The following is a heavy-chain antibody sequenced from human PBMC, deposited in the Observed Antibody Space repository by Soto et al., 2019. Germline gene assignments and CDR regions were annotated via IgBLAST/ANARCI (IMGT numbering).Heavy chain of an antibody. J-gene: IGHJ4*02. V-gene: IGHV1-24*01. Sequence: GASVKVSCKVSGYTLTELSMHWVRQAPGKGLEWMGGFDPEDGETIYAQKFEGRVTMTEDTSTDTAYMELSSLRSEDTAVYYCATDQYGYRLRFDYWGQGTLVTVSS. CDR3: ATDQYGYRLRFDY. D-gene: IGHD4-17*01. CDR2: FDPEDGET. CDR1: GYTLTELS.